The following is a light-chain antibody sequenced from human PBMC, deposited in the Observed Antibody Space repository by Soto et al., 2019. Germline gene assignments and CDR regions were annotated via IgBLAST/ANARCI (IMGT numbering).Light chain of an antibody. J-gene: IGKJ4*01. CDR2: GAS. CDR3: QQYGSTPLT. Sequence: EIVLTQSPGTLSLSTGGRATLSCRASQSVSRNYVAWYQQKPGQAPRLLIYGASSRASGIPDRFSGSGSGADFTLSITRLEPEDFALYYCQQYGSTPLTFGGGTKVDNK. CDR1: QSVSRNY. V-gene: IGKV3-20*01.